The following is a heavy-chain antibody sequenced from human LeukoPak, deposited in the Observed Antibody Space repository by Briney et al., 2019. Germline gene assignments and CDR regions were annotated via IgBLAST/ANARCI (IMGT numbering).Heavy chain of an antibody. D-gene: IGHD6-6*01. CDR3: ARETTEYSSSSSYFQH. J-gene: IGHJ1*01. Sequence: SGTLSLTCAVSGGSISSGSYYWSWIRQPAGKGLEWIGRIYTSGSTNYNPSLKSRVTISVDTSKNQFSLKLSSVAAADTAVYYCARETTEYSSSSSYFQHWGQGTLVTVSS. V-gene: IGHV4-61*02. CDR2: IYTSGST. CDR1: GGSISSGSYY.